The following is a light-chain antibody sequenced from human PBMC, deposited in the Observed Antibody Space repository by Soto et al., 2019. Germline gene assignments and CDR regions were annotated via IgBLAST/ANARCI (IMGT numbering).Light chain of an antibody. CDR3: QQYNTYSWT. CDR1: QSISSW. V-gene: IGKV1-5*03. CDR2: KAS. J-gene: IGKJ1*01. Sequence: DIQMTQSPSTLSASVGDRVTITCRASQSISSWLAWYQQKPGKAPKLLIYKASSLESGVPSRFSGSGSGTEFTLTISSLQPDDFATYHCQQYNTYSWTFGQGTNVDIK.